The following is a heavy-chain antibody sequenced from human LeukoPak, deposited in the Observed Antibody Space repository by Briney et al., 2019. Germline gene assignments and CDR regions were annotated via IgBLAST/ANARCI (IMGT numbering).Heavy chain of an antibody. CDR1: GYTFTGYY. D-gene: IGHD3-10*01. J-gene: IGHJ5*02. V-gene: IGHV1-2*02. CDR2: INPNSGGT. Sequence: ASVKVSCKASGYTFTGYYMHWVRQAPGQGLEWMGWINPNSGGTNYAQKFQGRVTMTRDTSISTAYMELSRLTSDDTAVYYCAREQSVGYSPLSPWGQGTPVTVSS. CDR3: AREQSVGYSPLSP.